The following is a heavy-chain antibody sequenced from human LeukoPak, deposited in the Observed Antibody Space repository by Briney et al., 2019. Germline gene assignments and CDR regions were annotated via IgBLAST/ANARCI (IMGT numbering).Heavy chain of an antibody. D-gene: IGHD6-13*01. CDR3: ASWQQLDTPSDY. CDR1: GFTFSSYS. V-gene: IGHV3-21*01. CDR2: ISSSSSYI. Sequence: GGSLRLACAASGFTFSSYSMNWVRQAPWKGLEWVSSISSSSSYIYYAASVKGRFTISSDNAKNSLYLQMNSLRAEDTAVYYCASWQQLDTPSDYWGQGTLVTVSS. J-gene: IGHJ4*02.